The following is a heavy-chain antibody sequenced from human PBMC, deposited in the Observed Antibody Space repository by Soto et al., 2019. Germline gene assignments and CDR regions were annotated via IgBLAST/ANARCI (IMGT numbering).Heavy chain of an antibody. CDR3: VKAHYDSSGDYYGFDY. J-gene: IGHJ4*02. Sequence: QVQLVQSGAEVKKPGASVKVSCKASGYTFTSSGISWVRQAPGQGLEWMGWISAYNGNTNYAQKLQGRVTITTDTSRNTAKSELRILRSDHTAVDSCVKAHYDSSGDYYGFDYWGQGTMVTVSS. CDR2: ISAYNGNT. D-gene: IGHD3-22*01. V-gene: IGHV1-18*01. CDR1: GYTFTSSG.